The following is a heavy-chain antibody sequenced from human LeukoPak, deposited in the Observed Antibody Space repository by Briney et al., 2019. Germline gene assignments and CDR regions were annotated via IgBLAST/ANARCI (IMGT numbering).Heavy chain of an antibody. V-gene: IGHV4-28*01. Sequence: PSDTLSLTCVVSGYSISSSNWWSWIRQPPGRGLEWIGYMYHTGTTSYNPSLKSRVTISLDTSRNQFSLKLSSVTAVDTAIYYCARKIDSSGYYQWGQGTLVTVSS. CDR2: MYHTGTT. CDR3: ARKIDSSGYYQ. CDR1: GYSISSSNW. D-gene: IGHD3-22*01. J-gene: IGHJ4*02.